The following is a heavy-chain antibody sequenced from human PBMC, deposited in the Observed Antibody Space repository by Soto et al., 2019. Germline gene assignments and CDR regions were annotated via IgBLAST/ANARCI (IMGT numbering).Heavy chain of an antibody. CDR2: IYSGGST. D-gene: IGHD3-9*01. J-gene: IGHJ2*01. CDR3: ARDSGILTGYGGYFDL. Sequence: EVQLVESGGGLVQPGGSLRLSCAASGFTVSSNYMSWVRQAPGKGLEWVSVIYSGGSTYYADSVKGRFTISRHNSKNTLYLQMNSLRAEDTAAYYCARDSGILTGYGGYFDLWCRGTLVTVSS. V-gene: IGHV3-53*04. CDR1: GFTVSSNY.